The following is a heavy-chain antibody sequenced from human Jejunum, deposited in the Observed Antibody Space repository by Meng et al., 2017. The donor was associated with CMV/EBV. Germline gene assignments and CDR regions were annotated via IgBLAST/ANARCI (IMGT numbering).Heavy chain of an antibody. D-gene: IGHD3-3*01. J-gene: IGHJ4*02. V-gene: IGHV3-49*02. CDR2: IRSKAYGATT. CDR1: FAYYA. Sequence: FAYYAMKWVFQAPGKRLEWVGLIRSKAYGATTEYAASVKGSSTTSRDNSKSIAYLQMNSLKTEDTAVYYCTRSRATYYDFWNVDYWGQGTLVTVSS. CDR3: TRSRATYYDFWNVDY.